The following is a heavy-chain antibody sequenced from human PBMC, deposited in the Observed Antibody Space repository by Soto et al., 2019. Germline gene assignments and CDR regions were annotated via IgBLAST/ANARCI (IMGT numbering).Heavy chain of an antibody. CDR3: AKGIAAAGTWYYYYGMDV. CDR2: ISSSGTYI. J-gene: IGHJ6*02. D-gene: IGHD6-13*01. CDR1: GFTFSTYS. V-gene: IGHV3-21*04. Sequence: GGSLRLSCAASGFTFSTYSMNWVRQAPGKGLEWVSSISSSGTYIHYADSLKGRFTISRDNAKNSLYLQMNSLRAEDTALYYCAKGIAAAGTWYYYYGMDVWGQGTTVTVSS.